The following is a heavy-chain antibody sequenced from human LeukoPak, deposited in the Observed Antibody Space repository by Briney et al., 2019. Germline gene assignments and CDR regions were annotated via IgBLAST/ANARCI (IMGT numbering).Heavy chain of an antibody. J-gene: IGHJ6*03. D-gene: IGHD5-18*01. CDR1: GGSISSYY. Sequence: SGTLSLTCTVSGGSISSYYWSWIRQPPGKGLEWIGYIYYSGSTNYNPSLKSRVTISVDTSKNQFSLKLSSVTAADTAVYYCARTTEGGYTYDYFYYYYMDVWGKGTTVTISS. CDR2: IYYSGST. CDR3: ARTTEGGYTYDYFYYYYMDV. V-gene: IGHV4-59*01.